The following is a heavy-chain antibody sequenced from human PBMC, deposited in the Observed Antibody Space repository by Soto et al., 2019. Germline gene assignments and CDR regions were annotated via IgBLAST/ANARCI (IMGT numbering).Heavy chain of an antibody. J-gene: IGHJ6*02. CDR3: ARDRTGYSSSWYYYYGMDV. CDR1: GFTFSSYS. Sequence: GGSLRLSCAASGFTFSSYSMNWVRQAPGKGLEWVSYISSSSSTIYYADSVKGRFTISRDNAKNSLYLQMNSLRDEDTAVYYCARDRTGYSSSWYYYYGMDVWGQGTTVTVSS. D-gene: IGHD6-13*01. CDR2: ISSSSSTI. V-gene: IGHV3-48*02.